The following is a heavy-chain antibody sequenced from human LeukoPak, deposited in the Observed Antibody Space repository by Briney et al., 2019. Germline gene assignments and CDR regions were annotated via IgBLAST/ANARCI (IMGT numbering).Heavy chain of an antibody. D-gene: IGHD6-13*01. J-gene: IGHJ6*04. Sequence: SQTLSLTCAISGDSVSSNSAARNWIRQSPSRGLEWLGRTYYRSKWYNDYAVSVKSRITINPDTSKNQFSLQLNSVTPEDTAVYYCARDESAAAHYYYYYGMDVWGKGTTVTVSS. CDR3: ARDESAAAHYYYYYGMDV. CDR1: GDSVSSNSAA. CDR2: TYYRSKWYN. V-gene: IGHV6-1*01.